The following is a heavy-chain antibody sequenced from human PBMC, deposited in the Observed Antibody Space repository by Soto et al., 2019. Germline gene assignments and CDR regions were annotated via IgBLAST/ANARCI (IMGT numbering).Heavy chain of an antibody. CDR2: IGTAGDT. J-gene: IGHJ6*02. D-gene: IGHD3-10*01. V-gene: IGHV3-13*01. CDR1: GFTFSSYD. Sequence: EVQLVESGGGLVQPGGSLRLSCAASGFTFSSYDMHWVRQATGKGLEWVSSIGTAGDTHYPDSVKGRFTISRENAKNSLFLQMNSLRAEDTAVYYCARVPFEVRNHSYYYYYGMDVWGQGTTVTVSS. CDR3: ARVPFEVRNHSYYYYYGMDV.